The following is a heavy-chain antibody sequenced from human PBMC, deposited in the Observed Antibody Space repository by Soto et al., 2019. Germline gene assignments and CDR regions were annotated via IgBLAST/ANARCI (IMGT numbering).Heavy chain of an antibody. CDR3: ARDSSRGADG. D-gene: IGHD5-12*01. CDR1: GFAFNTYW. J-gene: IGHJ6*02. CDR2: INAHGGER. Sequence: EVQVVESGGGLIQPGGSLRLSCAMSGFAFNTYWMHWLRQAPGKGPVWVALINAHGGERWYADSVKGRFTVSRDNAKNMLDLDINSVRVDDAAVYYCARDSSRGADGWVQGTTVAVSS. V-gene: IGHV3-74*01.